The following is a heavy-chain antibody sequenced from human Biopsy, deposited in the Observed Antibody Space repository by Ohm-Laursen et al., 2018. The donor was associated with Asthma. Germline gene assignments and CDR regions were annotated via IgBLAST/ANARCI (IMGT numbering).Heavy chain of an antibody. CDR1: GFTFSSYG. V-gene: IGHV3-30*18. D-gene: IGHD5-12*01. Sequence: SSLRLSCAAPGFTFSSYGMHWVRQAPGKGLEWVAVISYDGNHKFYEDSVKGRFTISRDNSKNTLYLQMNSLRTEDTAVYYCAKRRGYSGHDNDYWGQGTLVTVSS. CDR3: AKRRGYSGHDNDY. J-gene: IGHJ4*02. CDR2: ISYDGNHK.